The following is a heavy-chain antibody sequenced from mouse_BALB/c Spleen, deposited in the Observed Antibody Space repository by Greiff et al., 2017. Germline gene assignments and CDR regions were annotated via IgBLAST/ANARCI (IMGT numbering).Heavy chain of an antibody. D-gene: IGHD2-1*01. V-gene: IGHV1-9*01. J-gene: IGHJ3*01. Sequence: QVQLQQSGAELMKPGASVKISCKATGYTFSSYWIEWVKQRPGHGLEWIGEILPGSGSTNYNEKFKGKATFTADTSSNTAYMQLSSLTSEDSAVYYCARSRAYGNYVPFAYWGQGTLVTVSA. CDR1: GYTFSSYW. CDR2: ILPGSGST. CDR3: ARSRAYGNYVPFAY.